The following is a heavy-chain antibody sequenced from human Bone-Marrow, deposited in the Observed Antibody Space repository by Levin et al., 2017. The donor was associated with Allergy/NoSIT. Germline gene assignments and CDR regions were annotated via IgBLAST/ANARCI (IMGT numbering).Heavy chain of an antibody. D-gene: IGHD2-15*01. J-gene: IGHJ6*02. CDR2: SNPETGGT. Sequence: ASVKVSCKASGFRFTGYYIHWVRQAPGQGLEWMGWSNPETGGTTYAQKFQGRVTMTTDTSTTSAYMYLDRLSSDDTAIYFCARMTPYYYYGMDVWGQGTTVTVS. V-gene: IGHV1-2*02. CDR3: ARMTPYYYYGMDV. CDR1: GFRFTGYY.